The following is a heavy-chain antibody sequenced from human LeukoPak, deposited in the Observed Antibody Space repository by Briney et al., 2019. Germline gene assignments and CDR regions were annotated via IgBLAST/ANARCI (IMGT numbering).Heavy chain of an antibody. Sequence: ASGKVSCKASGHTFTSYDINWVRQAPGQRLEGKGWINPNSGRTNYAQKFQGGVTMTRDTSISTAYMELSRLRSDDTAVYYCARAKGAVIREGVAFDIWGQGTMVTVSS. V-gene: IGHV1-2*02. CDR2: INPNSGRT. CDR1: GHTFTSYD. CDR3: ARAKGAVIREGVAFDI. J-gene: IGHJ3*02. D-gene: IGHD3-22*01.